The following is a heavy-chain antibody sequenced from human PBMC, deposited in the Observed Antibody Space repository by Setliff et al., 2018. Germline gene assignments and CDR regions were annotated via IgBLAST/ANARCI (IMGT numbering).Heavy chain of an antibody. Sequence: SETLSLTCTVSGRSISSSSSYWGWFRQPPGKGLEWIGSIYYSGSTYYNPSLKSRVTNTVDTSKNQFSLTLSSVTAADTAVYYCARRETYYNFWSGYYAYWGQGTLVTVS. CDR2: IYYSGST. CDR1: GRSISSSSSY. J-gene: IGHJ4*02. V-gene: IGHV4-39*07. CDR3: ARRETYYNFWSGYYAY. D-gene: IGHD3-3*01.